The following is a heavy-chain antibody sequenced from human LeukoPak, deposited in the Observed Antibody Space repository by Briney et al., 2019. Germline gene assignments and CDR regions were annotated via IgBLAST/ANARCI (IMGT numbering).Heavy chain of an antibody. CDR1: GFTFSSYS. CDR2: ISSSSSYI. J-gene: IGHJ4*02. CDR3: ARVPGSGITNNHIDY. V-gene: IGHV3-21*01. Sequence: PGGSLRLSCAVSGFTFSSYSTNWVRQAPGKGLEWVSSISSSSSYINYADSVKGRFTISRDNAKNSLYLQMNSLRAEDTAVYYCARVPGSGITNNHIDYWGQGTLVTVSS. D-gene: IGHD3-10*01.